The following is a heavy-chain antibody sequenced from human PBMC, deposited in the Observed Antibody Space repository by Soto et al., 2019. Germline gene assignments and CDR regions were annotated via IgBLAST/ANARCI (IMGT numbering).Heavy chain of an antibody. CDR1: GLTFSGYW. CDR2: INGDGSST. D-gene: IGHD6-19*01. J-gene: IGHJ4*02. Sequence: GGSLRLSCAASGLTFSGYWMHWVRQAPGKGLVWVSRINGDGSSTSYADSVKGRFTISRDNGKNTLYLQTNSLRAEDTAVYYCARAMAYSSGWSPGYWGQGTLATVSS. CDR3: ARAMAYSSGWSPGY. V-gene: IGHV3-74*01.